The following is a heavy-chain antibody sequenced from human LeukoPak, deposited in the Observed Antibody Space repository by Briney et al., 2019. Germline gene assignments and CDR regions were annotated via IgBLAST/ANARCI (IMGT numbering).Heavy chain of an antibody. Sequence: PGGSLRLSCAASGFTCSSYWMSWVRQAPGKGLEWVANIKQDGSEKYYVDSVKGRFTISRDNAKNSLYLQTNSLRAEDTAVYYCARVHVGGVDYWGQGTLVTVSS. CDR1: GFTCSSYW. CDR2: IKQDGSEK. D-gene: IGHD3-16*01. CDR3: ARVHVGGVDY. V-gene: IGHV3-7*01. J-gene: IGHJ4*02.